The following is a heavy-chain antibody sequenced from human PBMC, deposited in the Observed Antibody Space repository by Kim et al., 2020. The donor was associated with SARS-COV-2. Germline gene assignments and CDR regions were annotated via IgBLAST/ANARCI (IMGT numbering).Heavy chain of an antibody. CDR1: GYTFTNYA. J-gene: IGHJ2*01. D-gene: IGHD1-1*01. CDR3: VTSNWRSGYWYFDL. CDR2: INTNTGHP. V-gene: IGHV7-4-1*02. Sequence: ASVKVSCKASGYTFTNYAMNWVRQAPGQGLEWMGWINTNTGHPTYAQGFTGRFVFSLDTSVSTAYLQISSLQAEDSAVFYCVTSNWRSGYWYFDLWGRGT.